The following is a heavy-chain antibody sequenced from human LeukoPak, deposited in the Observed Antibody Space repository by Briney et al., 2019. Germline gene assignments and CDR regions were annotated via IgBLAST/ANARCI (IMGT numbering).Heavy chain of an antibody. J-gene: IGHJ4*02. Sequence: ASVTVSCKASGYTFTSYGIRWVRQAPGQGREGMGWISAYNGNTNYAQKLQGRVTMTTDTSTSTAYMELRSLRSDDTAVYYCARDSRSRVHTASNFDYWGQGTLVTVSS. V-gene: IGHV1-18*01. CDR2: ISAYNGNT. D-gene: IGHD4-17*01. CDR1: GYTFTSYG. CDR3: ARDSRSRVHTASNFDY.